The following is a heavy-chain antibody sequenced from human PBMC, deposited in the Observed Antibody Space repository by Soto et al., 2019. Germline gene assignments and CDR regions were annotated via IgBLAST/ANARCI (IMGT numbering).Heavy chain of an antibody. D-gene: IGHD2-15*01. V-gene: IGHV3-33*01. CDR3: ARDRDYCSGGSCYPVLTD. CDR2: IWYDGSNK. Sequence: LRLSCAASGFTFSSYGMHWVRQAPGKGLEWVAVIWYDGSNKYYADSVKGRFTISRDNSKNTLYLQMNSLRAEDTAVYYCARDRDYCSGGSCYPVLTDWGQGTLVTVSS. CDR1: GFTFSSYG. J-gene: IGHJ4*02.